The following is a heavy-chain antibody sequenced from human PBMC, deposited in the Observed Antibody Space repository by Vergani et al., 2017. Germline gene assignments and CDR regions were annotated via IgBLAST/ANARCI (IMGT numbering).Heavy chain of an antibody. J-gene: IGHJ6*02. Sequence: EVQLVESGGGLVKPGGSLRLSCAASGFTFSSYSMNWVRQAPGKGLEWVSSISSSSSYIYYADSVKGRFTISRDNAKNSLFLQMNSLRAEDTAVYYCARESGPPPYYYYYGMDVWGQGTTVTVSS. CDR3: ARESGPPPYYYYYGMDV. V-gene: IGHV3-21*04. CDR1: GFTFSSYS. CDR2: ISSSSSYI.